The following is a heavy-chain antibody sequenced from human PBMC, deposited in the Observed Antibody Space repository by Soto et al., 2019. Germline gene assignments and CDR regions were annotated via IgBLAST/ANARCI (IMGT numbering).Heavy chain of an antibody. Sequence: EVQLVESGGGLVQPGGSLRLSCAASGFTVSSNYMSWVRQAPGKGLEWVSVIYSGGSTYYADSVKGRFTISRDNSKNTLYLQMNRLRAEDTAVYYCALCISTSCYYYGMDVWGQGTTVTVSS. CDR1: GFTVSSNY. CDR3: ALCISTSCYYYGMDV. J-gene: IGHJ6*02. V-gene: IGHV3-66*01. D-gene: IGHD2-2*01. CDR2: IYSGGST.